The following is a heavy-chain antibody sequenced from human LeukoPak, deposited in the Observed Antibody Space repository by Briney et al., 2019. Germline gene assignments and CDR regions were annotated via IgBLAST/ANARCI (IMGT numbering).Heavy chain of an antibody. Sequence: SETLSLICAVYGGSFSGYYWSWIRQPPGKGLEWIGEINHSGSTNYNPSLKSRVTISVDTSKNQFSLKLSSVTAADTAVYYCARAPPYGSGTYKGMDVWGKGTTVTVSS. J-gene: IGHJ6*04. D-gene: IGHD3-10*01. CDR3: ARAPPYGSGTYKGMDV. CDR2: INHSGST. CDR1: GGSFSGYY. V-gene: IGHV4-34*01.